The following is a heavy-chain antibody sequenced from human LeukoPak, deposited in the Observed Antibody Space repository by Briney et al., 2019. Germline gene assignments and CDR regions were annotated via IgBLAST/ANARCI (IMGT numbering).Heavy chain of an antibody. CDR1: GYTFTGYY. J-gene: IGHJ5*02. CDR2: INPNSGGT. D-gene: IGHD6-19*01. CDR3: ARGPVAGTGWFDP. Sequence: ASVKVSCKASGYTFTGYYMHWVRQAPGQGLEWMGWINPNSGGTNYARKFQGRVTMTRDTSISTAYMELSRLRSDDTAVYYCARGPVAGTGWFDPWGQGTLVTVSS. V-gene: IGHV1-2*02.